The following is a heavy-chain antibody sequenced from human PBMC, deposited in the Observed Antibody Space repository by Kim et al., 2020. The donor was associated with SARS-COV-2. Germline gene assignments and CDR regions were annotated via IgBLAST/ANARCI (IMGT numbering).Heavy chain of an antibody. V-gene: IGHV3-23*03. D-gene: IGHD3-10*01. J-gene: IGHJ6*02. CDR3: AKDLGFTMVRGSSYGMDV. Sequence: VKGRSTITRDNSKNTLYLQVNSLRAENTAVYYCAKDLGFTMVRGSSYGMDVWGQGTTVTVSS.